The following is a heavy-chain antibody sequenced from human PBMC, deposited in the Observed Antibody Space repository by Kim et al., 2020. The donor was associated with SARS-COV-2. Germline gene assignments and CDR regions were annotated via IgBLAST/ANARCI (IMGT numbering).Heavy chain of an antibody. CDR3: AKVSPYCSGGSCYLFDY. CDR2: ISWNSGSI. V-gene: IGHV3-9*01. Sequence: GGSLRLSCAASGFTFDDYAMHWVRQAPGNGLEWVSGISWNSGSIGYADSVKGRFTISRDNAKNSLYLQMNSLRAEDTALYYCAKVSPYCSGGSCYLFDYWGQGTLVTVSS. D-gene: IGHD2-15*01. J-gene: IGHJ4*02. CDR1: GFTFDDYA.